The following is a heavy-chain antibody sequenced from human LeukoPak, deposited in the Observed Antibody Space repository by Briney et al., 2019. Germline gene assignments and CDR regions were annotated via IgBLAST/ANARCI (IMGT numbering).Heavy chain of an antibody. CDR1: GYSFTTYW. D-gene: IGHD6-13*01. V-gene: IGHV5-51*01. CDR2: IYPGDSDT. CDR3: ARRDTRIAAAQLDY. J-gene: IGHJ4*02. Sequence: GESLKISCQGSGYSFTTYWIAWVRQMPGKGLEWIGIIYPGDSDTRYSPSFQGHVTFSADKSISTAYLQWSSLKASDTAMYYCARRDTRIAAAQLDYWGQGTLVTVSS.